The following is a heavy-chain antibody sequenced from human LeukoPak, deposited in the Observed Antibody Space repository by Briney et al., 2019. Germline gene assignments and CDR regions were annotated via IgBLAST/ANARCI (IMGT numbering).Heavy chain of an antibody. Sequence: GGSLRLSCAASGFTVSSNYMSWVRQAPGKGLEWVSVTYSGGSTYYADSVKGRFTISRDNSKNTLYLQMNSLRAEDTAVYHCARDSHYYDSSGYYGDAFDIWGQGTMVTVSS. CDR3: ARDSHYYDSSGYYGDAFDI. V-gene: IGHV3-66*01. CDR2: TYSGGST. D-gene: IGHD3-22*01. CDR1: GFTVSSNY. J-gene: IGHJ3*02.